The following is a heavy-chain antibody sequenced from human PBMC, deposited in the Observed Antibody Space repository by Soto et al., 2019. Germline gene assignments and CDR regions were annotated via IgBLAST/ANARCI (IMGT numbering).Heavy chain of an antibody. V-gene: IGHV5-51*01. CDR1: GYSFSNYW. D-gene: IGHD1-26*01. Sequence: GESLKISCKDFGYSFSNYWIAWVRQTPGKGLEWMGSIQPGDSDTRYSPSFQGQVTISVDKSISTAYLQWSSLKASDTAMYYCARHKYSGSAVVGMGVWGQGTTVTVSS. CDR3: ARHKYSGSAVVGMGV. CDR2: IQPGDSDT. J-gene: IGHJ6*02.